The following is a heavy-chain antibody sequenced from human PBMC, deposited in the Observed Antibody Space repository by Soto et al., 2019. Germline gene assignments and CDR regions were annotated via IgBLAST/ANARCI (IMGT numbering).Heavy chain of an antibody. D-gene: IGHD3-22*01. V-gene: IGHV1-18*01. J-gene: IGHJ4*02. Sequence: QVQLVQSGAEVKKPGASVKVSCKASGYTFTSYGISWVRQAPGQGLEWMGWISAYNGNTNYAQKLQGRVTMTSDTSTSTAYMELRSLRSDDTAVYYCARDQGGAYDSSGYYPLGYWGQGTLVTVSS. CDR1: GYTFTSYG. CDR3: ARDQGGAYDSSGYYPLGY. CDR2: ISAYNGNT.